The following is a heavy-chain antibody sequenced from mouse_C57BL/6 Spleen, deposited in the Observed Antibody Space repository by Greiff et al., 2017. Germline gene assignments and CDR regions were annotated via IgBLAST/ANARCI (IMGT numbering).Heavy chain of an antibody. CDR1: GYTFTDYE. CDR2: IDPETGGT. Sequence: QVQLQQSGAELVRPGASVTLSCKASGYTFTDYEMHWVKQTPVHGLEWIGAIDPETGGTAYNQKFKGKAILTADKSSSTASMELRSLTSEDSAVYYCTKWDYYGSLDYWGQGTTLTVSS. CDR3: TKWDYYGSLDY. J-gene: IGHJ2*01. V-gene: IGHV1-15*01. D-gene: IGHD1-1*01.